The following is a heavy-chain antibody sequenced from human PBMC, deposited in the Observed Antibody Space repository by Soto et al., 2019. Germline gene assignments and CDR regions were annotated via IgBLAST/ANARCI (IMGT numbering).Heavy chain of an antibody. Sequence: QVQLVQSGAEVKKPGSSVKVSCKASGDNFSNYALTWVRQAPGGGLEWMGGIIPTLGTPNYAQSWLGRVSITADESASTTYLVLSSLRSEDTATYYCARGSLYDTGAWFETWGQGTLVTVSS. CDR3: ARGSLYDTGAWFET. J-gene: IGHJ5*02. D-gene: IGHD2-8*02. CDR2: IIPTLGTP. V-gene: IGHV1-69*01. CDR1: GDNFSNYA.